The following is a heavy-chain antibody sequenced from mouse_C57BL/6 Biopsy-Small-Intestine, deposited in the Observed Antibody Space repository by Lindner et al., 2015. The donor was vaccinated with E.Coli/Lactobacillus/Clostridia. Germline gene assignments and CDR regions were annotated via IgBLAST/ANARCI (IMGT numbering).Heavy chain of an antibody. J-gene: IGHJ4*01. CDR2: IYPGDGDT. CDR1: GYAFSNYW. Sequence: VQLQESGAELVKPGASVKISCKGSGYAFSNYWMNWVKQRPGKGLEWIGQIYPGDGDTNYNGKFEGKATLTADKSSSTAYMQLSSLTSEDSAVYFCAREGVTEGYAMDYWGQGTSVTVSS. D-gene: IGHD2-2*01. V-gene: IGHV1-80*01. CDR3: AREGVTEGYAMDY.